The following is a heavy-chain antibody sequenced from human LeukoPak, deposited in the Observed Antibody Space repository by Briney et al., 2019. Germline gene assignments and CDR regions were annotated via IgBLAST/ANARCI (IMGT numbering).Heavy chain of an antibody. V-gene: IGHV4-34*01. J-gene: IGHJ4*02. CDR3: ARALSSGWTPYFDY. CDR2: INHSGST. Sequence: SETLSLTCAVYGGSFSGYYWSWIRQPPGKGLEWIGEINHSGSTNYNPSLKSRVTISVDTSKNQFSLKLSSVAAADTAVYYCARALSSGWTPYFDYWGQGTLVTVSS. D-gene: IGHD6-19*01. CDR1: GGSFSGYY.